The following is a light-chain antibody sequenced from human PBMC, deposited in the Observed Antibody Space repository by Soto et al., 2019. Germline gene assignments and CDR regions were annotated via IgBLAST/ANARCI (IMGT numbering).Light chain of an antibody. CDR3: QQYGDSLLT. J-gene: IGKJ1*01. CDR2: DPS. CDR1: QSSSSY. V-gene: IGKV3-11*01. Sequence: IVLTQSPATLSFSPGERATLSCRASQSSSSYLAWYQQKPGQPPRLLIYDPSNSSTGIPSRFSGSGSGTDFTLTISSVEPEDFEVYYCQQYGDSLLTFGQGTKV.